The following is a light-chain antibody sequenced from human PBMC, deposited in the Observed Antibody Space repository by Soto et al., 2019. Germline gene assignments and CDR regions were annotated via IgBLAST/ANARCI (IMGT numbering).Light chain of an antibody. V-gene: IGKV3D-20*02. Sequence: EIVLTQSPGTLSLSPGERATLSCRASQSVSSNYLAWYQQKPGQAPRLLIYGASSRAPGIPDRFSGSGSGTDSTLTISRLEPEDFVVFYCQQRKNWPPITFGQGTRLEIK. CDR1: QSVSSNY. J-gene: IGKJ5*01. CDR3: QQRKNWPPIT. CDR2: GAS.